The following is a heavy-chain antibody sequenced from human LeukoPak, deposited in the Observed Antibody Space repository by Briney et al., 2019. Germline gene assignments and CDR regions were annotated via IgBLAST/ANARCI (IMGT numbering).Heavy chain of an antibody. Sequence: SETLSLTCTASGGSISSYYWSWIRQPPGKGLEWIGYIYYSGSTNYNPSLKSRVTISVDTSKNQFSLKLSSVTAADTAVYYCARSYSPWLADYWGQGTLVTVSS. J-gene: IGHJ4*02. V-gene: IGHV4-59*01. CDR3: ARSYSPWLADY. D-gene: IGHD6-19*01. CDR2: IYYSGST. CDR1: GGSISSYY.